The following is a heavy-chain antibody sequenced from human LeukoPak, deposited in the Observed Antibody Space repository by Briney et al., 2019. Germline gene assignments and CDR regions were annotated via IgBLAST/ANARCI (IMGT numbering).Heavy chain of an antibody. CDR2: INHSGST. CDR3: ARKPRSGCCSGGSCYSRDYFDY. J-gene: IGHJ4*02. D-gene: IGHD2-15*01. Sequence: SETLSLTCAVYGGSFSGYYWSWIRQPPGKGLEWIGDINHSGSTNYNPSLKSRVTISVDTSKNQFSLKLSSVTAADTAVYYCARKPRSGCCSGGSCYSRDYFDYWGQGTLVTVSS. CDR1: GGSFSGYY. V-gene: IGHV4-34*01.